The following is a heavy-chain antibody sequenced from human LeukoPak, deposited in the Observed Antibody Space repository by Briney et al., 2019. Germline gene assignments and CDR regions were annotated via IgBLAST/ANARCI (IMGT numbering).Heavy chain of an antibody. CDR3: ARVGWVLRYAFDI. CDR1: GFTFSSCE. D-gene: IGHD3-16*01. V-gene: IGHV3-48*03. J-gene: IGHJ3*02. Sequence: GGSLRLSCAASGFTFSSCEVNWVRQAPGKGLEWVSHISSRGSTIYYADSVKGRFTISRDNAKNSLYLQMNSLRAEDTAVYYCARVGWVLRYAFDIWGQGTMVTVSS. CDR2: ISSRGSTI.